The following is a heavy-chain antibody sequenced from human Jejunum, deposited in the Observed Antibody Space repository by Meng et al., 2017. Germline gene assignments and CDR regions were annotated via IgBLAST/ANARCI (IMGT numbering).Heavy chain of an antibody. CDR2: ILDRDGIT. CDR3: ANRAWLES. Sequence: EVQLVEAGGGLVQPGGTLRLSWAASGFTFSNQSMSWVRQAPGKGLEWVSVILDRDGITSCADSVKGRFTISRDNSKNTLYLQMSSLRVDDTAVYHCANRAWLESWGQGTLVTVSS. CDR1: GFTFSNQS. D-gene: IGHD3-10*01. J-gene: IGHJ5*01. V-gene: IGHV3-23*04.